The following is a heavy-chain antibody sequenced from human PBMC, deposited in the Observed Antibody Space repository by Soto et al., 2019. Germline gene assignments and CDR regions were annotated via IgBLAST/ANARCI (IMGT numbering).Heavy chain of an antibody. Sequence: PGGSLRLSCAASGFTFSSYAMSWVRQAPGKGLEWVATIKQDGSETYYADSVKGRFTISRDNAKNSLYLQMNSLRAEDTAVYYCAPGYSSTYFDYWGQGTLVTVSS. CDR3: APGYSSTYFDY. D-gene: IGHD6-13*01. V-gene: IGHV3-7*03. J-gene: IGHJ4*02. CDR2: IKQDGSET. CDR1: GFTFSSYA.